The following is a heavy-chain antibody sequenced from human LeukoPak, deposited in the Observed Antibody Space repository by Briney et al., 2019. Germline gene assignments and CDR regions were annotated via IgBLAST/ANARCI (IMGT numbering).Heavy chain of an antibody. Sequence: GGSLRLSCAASGFTFSSYAMSWVRQAPGKGLEWVSAISGSGGSTYYADSVKGRFTISRDNSKDTLYLQMNSLRAEDTAVYYCAKAWTYRPGGFDYWGQGTLVTVSS. CDR1: GFTFSSYA. V-gene: IGHV3-23*01. D-gene: IGHD3-16*01. CDR3: AKAWTYRPGGFDY. J-gene: IGHJ4*02. CDR2: ISGSGGST.